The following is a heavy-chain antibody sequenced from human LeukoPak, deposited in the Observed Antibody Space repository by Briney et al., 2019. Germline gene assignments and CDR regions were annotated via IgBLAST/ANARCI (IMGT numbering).Heavy chain of an antibody. CDR3: ARDLSWVTTSLGAFDI. CDR2: ISSSSSYI. J-gene: IGHJ3*02. D-gene: IGHD4-17*01. CDR1: GFTFSSYS. V-gene: IGHV3-21*01. Sequence: GGSLRLSCAASGFTFSSYSMNWVRQAPGKGLEWVSSISSSSSYINYADSVKGRFTISRDNAKNSLYLQMNSLRAEDTAVYYCARDLSWVTTSLGAFDIWGQGTMVTVSS.